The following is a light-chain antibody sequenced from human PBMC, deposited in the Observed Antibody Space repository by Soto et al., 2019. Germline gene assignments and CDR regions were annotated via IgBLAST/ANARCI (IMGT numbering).Light chain of an antibody. CDR2: AVS. Sequence: QSVLTQPASVSGSPGQSITISCSGTSSDIGSYNHVAWYQQFPGKSPKLMIYAVSYRPPGVSDRFSGSKSGITASLTISGLQPEDEADYYCISYTDRQSYLFGTGTKVTVL. J-gene: IGLJ1*01. CDR3: ISYTDRQSYL. V-gene: IGLV2-14*03. CDR1: SSDIGSYNH.